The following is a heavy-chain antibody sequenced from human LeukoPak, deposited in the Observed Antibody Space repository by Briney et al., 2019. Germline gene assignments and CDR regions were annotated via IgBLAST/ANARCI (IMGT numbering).Heavy chain of an antibody. CDR1: AYTLTSYG. CDR3: ARPAYCTDGICYTYDY. Sequence: GAAVKVSCTSAAYTLTSYGISLGRQGHGQGHEWMGWISAYTGNTNYAQKIQGRVTMTIDTSTNTAYMELRSLRSDDTAVYYCARPAYCTDGICYTYDYWGQGTLVTVSS. CDR2: ISAYTGNT. D-gene: IGHD2-8*01. V-gene: IGHV1-18*01. J-gene: IGHJ4*02.